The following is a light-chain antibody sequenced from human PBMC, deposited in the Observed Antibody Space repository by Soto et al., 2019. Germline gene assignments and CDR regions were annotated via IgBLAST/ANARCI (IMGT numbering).Light chain of an antibody. CDR1: SRDVGSYNL. V-gene: IGLV2-23*01. Sequence: QSALTQPASVSGSPGQSITISCTGTSRDVGSYNLVSWYQQHPGKAPKLMIYEGSKRPSGVSNRFSGSKSGNTASLTISGLQAEDEADYYCCSYAGSSTSVVFGGGTKLTGL. CDR3: CSYAGSSTSVV. J-gene: IGLJ2*01. CDR2: EGS.